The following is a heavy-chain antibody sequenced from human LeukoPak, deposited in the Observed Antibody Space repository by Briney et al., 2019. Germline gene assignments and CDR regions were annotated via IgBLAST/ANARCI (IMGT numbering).Heavy chain of an antibody. D-gene: IGHD1-26*01. V-gene: IGHV3-74*01. CDR3: AKDRSGSLDY. J-gene: IGHJ4*02. Sequence: PGGSLRPSCAASGFSFSSNLMHWVRQAPGKGLVWVSHINSDGRSTRYADSVKGRFTISRDNAKNTLYLQMNSLRAEDTAVYYCAKDRSGSLDYWGQGTLVTVSS. CDR1: GFSFSSNL. CDR2: INSDGRST.